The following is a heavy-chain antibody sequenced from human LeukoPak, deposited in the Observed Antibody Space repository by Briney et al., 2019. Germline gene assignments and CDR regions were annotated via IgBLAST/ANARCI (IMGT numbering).Heavy chain of an antibody. CDR1: GFTFDDYA. J-gene: IGHJ5*02. CDR3: AKARLRFLDPNWFDP. D-gene: IGHD3-3*01. Sequence: GRSLRLSCAASGFTFDDYAMHWVRQAPGKGLEWVSGISWNSGSIGYADSVKGRFTISRDNANNPLYLQMNSLRAEDTALYYCAKARLRFLDPNWFDPWGQGTLVTVSS. CDR2: ISWNSGSI. V-gene: IGHV3-9*01.